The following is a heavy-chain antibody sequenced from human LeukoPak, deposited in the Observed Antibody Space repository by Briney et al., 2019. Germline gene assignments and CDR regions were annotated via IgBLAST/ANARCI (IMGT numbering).Heavy chain of an antibody. J-gene: IGHJ4*02. V-gene: IGHV3-21*01. Sequence: GGSLRLSCAASGFTFSSYSMNWVRQAPGKGLEWVSSITRSSYIYYADSVKGRFTISRDNAKNSLYLQMNSLRAEDTAVYYCARVGNIVATGTPDYWGQGTLVTVSS. CDR1: GFTFSSYS. CDR2: ITRSSYI. D-gene: IGHD5-12*01. CDR3: ARVGNIVATGTPDY.